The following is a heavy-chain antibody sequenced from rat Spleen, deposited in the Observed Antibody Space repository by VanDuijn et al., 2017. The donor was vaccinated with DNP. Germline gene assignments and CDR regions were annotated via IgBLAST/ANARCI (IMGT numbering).Heavy chain of an antibody. Sequence: EVQLVESGGGLVQPGNSLKLSCKASGFALSDYYMAWVRQTPKTGLEWVASIDYEGSGTHYGDSVKGRFTISRDNAKSILYLQMDSLRSEETATYYCARHMDTGPYYAMDAWGQGTSVTVSS. V-gene: IGHV5-22*01. CDR3: ARHMDTGPYYAMDA. J-gene: IGHJ4*01. D-gene: IGHD4-1*01. CDR1: GFALSDYY. CDR2: IDYEGSGT.